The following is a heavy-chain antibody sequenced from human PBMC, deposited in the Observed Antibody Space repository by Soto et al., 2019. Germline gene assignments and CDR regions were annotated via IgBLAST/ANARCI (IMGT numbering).Heavy chain of an antibody. CDR2: ISYDGSNK. J-gene: IGHJ6*02. Sequence: GGSLRLSCAASGFTFSSYAMHWVRQAPGKGLEWVAVISYDGSNKYYADSVKGRFTISRDNSKNTLYLQMNSLRAEDTAVYYCARDGSGSYYNLLGYYYYYGMDVWGQRTAVTVSS. CDR3: ARDGSGSYYNLLGYYYYYGMDV. D-gene: IGHD3-10*01. V-gene: IGHV3-30-3*01. CDR1: GFTFSSYA.